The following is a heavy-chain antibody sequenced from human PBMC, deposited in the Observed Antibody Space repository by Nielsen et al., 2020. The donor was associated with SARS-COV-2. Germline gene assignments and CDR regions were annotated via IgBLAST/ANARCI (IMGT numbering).Heavy chain of an antibody. Sequence: SETLSLTCIVSGGSISTGSHYWSWIRQPPGKGLEWIGYIFYRGNANYKPSLKSRVTISVDTSKNQFSLKVSSVTAADTAVYYCARDRDVGMGSYWGQGTLVTRLL. CDR3: ARDRDVGMGSY. CDR1: GGSISTGSHY. CDR2: IFYRGNA. J-gene: IGHJ4*02. D-gene: IGHD3-10*01. V-gene: IGHV4-61*01.